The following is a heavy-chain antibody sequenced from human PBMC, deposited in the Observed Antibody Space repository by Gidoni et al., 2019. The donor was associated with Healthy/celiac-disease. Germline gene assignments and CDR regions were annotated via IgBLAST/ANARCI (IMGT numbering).Heavy chain of an antibody. CDR2: ISGSGGST. Sequence: EVQLLESGGSLVQPGGSLRLSCAASGFTFSSYAMSWVRQAPGKGLEWVSAISGSGGSTYYADSVKGRFTISRDNSKNTLYLQMNSLRAEDTAVYYCAKDSEGTSGYCAWCEDYYYYYMDVWGKGTTVTVSS. D-gene: IGHD3-22*01. CDR3: AKDSEGTSGYCAWCEDYYYYYMDV. J-gene: IGHJ6*03. CDR1: GFTFSSYA. V-gene: IGHV3-23*01.